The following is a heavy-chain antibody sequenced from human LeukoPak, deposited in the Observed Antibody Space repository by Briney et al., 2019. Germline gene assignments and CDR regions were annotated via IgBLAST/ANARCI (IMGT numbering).Heavy chain of an antibody. Sequence: ASVKVSCKASGYTFTGYYMHWVRQAPGQGLEWMGWINPNSGGTNYAQKFQGRVTMTRDTSISTAYMELSRLRSDDTAVYYCARGYGDSSYYYHGMDVWGQGTTVTVSS. D-gene: IGHD4-17*01. CDR3: ARGYGDSSYYYHGMDV. J-gene: IGHJ6*02. CDR1: GYTFTGYY. V-gene: IGHV1-2*02. CDR2: INPNSGGT.